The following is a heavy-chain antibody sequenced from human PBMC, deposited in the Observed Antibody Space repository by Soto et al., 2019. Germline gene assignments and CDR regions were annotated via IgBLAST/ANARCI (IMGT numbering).Heavy chain of an antibody. V-gene: IGHV3-66*01. CDR2: IYSGGST. D-gene: IGHD2-2*01. Sequence: EVQLVESGGGLVQPGGSLRLSCAASGFTVSSNYMTWVRQAPGKGLEWVSAIYSGGSTYYAASVKGRFTISRDNSKNPLYVQLNSLRAEDTAVYYCARDYCISPSCLDHWGQGTLVPRSS. CDR3: ARDYCISPSCLDH. CDR1: GFTVSSNY. J-gene: IGHJ5*02.